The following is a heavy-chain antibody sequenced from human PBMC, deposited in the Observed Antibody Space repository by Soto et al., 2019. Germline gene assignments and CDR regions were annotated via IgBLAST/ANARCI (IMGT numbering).Heavy chain of an antibody. Sequence: PSETLSLTCTASGGSISRYYWSWIRQPAGKGLEWIGRIYTSGSTNYNPSLKGRVTMSVDTSKNQFSLKLRSVTTADTAVDYCARGVEMATIPYYYYYYGMDVWGQGTTVTVSS. CDR1: GGSISRYY. CDR2: IYTSGST. CDR3: ARGVEMATIPYYYYYYGMDV. V-gene: IGHV4-4*07. D-gene: IGHD5-12*01. J-gene: IGHJ6*02.